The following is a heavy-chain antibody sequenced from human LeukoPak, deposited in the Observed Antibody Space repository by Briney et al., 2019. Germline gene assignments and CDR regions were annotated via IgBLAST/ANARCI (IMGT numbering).Heavy chain of an antibody. CDR1: GGSISSYY. CDR2: IYYSGST. D-gene: IGHD3-22*01. J-gene: IGHJ4*02. V-gene: IGHV4-59*01. Sequence: SETLSLTCTVSGGSISSYYWSWIRQPPGKGLEWIGYIYYSGSTNYNPSLKSRVTISVDTSKNQFSLKLSSVTAADTAVYYCARATATYYYDSSEYYFDYWGQGTLVTVSS. CDR3: ARATATYYYDSSEYYFDY.